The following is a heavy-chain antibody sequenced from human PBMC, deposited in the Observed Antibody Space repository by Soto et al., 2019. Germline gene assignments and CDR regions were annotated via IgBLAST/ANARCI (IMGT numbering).Heavy chain of an antibody. CDR3: ARGSGYYWSYFDY. D-gene: IGHD3-3*01. CDR2: IWYDGSNK. V-gene: IGHV3-33*01. Sequence: QVQLVESGGGVVQPGRSLRLSCAASGFTFRSYGMHWVRQAPGKGLEWVAVIWYDGSNKYYADSVKGRFTISRDNSKNTLYLQMNSLRAEDTAVYYCARGSGYYWSYFDYWGQGTLVTVSS. CDR1: GFTFRSYG. J-gene: IGHJ4*02.